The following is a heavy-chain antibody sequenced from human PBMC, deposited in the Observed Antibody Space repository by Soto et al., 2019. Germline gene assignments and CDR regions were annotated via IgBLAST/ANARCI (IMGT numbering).Heavy chain of an antibody. CDR3: ARTRNFDYGDYYGMDV. Sequence: SVKVSCKAPGGTFSSYAISWVRQAPGQGLEWMGGIIPIFGTANYAQKFQGRVTITADESTSTAYMELSSLRSEDTAVYYCARTRNFDYGDYYGMDVWGQGTTVTVSS. V-gene: IGHV1-69*13. CDR2: IIPIFGTA. CDR1: GGTFSSYA. J-gene: IGHJ6*02. D-gene: IGHD4-17*01.